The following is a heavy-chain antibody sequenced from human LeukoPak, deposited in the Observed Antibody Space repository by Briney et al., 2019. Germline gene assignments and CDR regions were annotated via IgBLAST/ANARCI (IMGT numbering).Heavy chain of an antibody. J-gene: IGHJ4*02. CDR3: ARDRGWRSGGYYLYYFDF. V-gene: IGHV3-7*01. D-gene: IGHD3-22*01. CDR1: GFTLSGYF. Sequence: GGSLRLSCAASGFTLSGYFMSWVRQAPGEGLEWVASIKGDGSEKYYVDSVKGRFTISRDNAKNSLYLQMNSLRAKDTAVYFCARDRGWRSGGYYLYYFDFWGQGTLVTVSS. CDR2: IKGDGSEK.